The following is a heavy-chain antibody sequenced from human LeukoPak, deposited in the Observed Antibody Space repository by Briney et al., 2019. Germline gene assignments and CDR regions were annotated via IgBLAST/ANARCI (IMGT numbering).Heavy chain of an antibody. CDR2: IKNKFRGRTT. CDR3: VTDGGHLPYYFTY. V-gene: IGHV3-15*01. D-gene: IGHD3-22*01. Sequence: PGGSLRLSCAASGFTFPDAWIDWVRQAPGKGLECVGRIKNKFRGRTTDYASSVKGRFTISRDDSRNTLYLQMDSLKTEDTGVYYCVTDGGHLPYYFTYWGQGTLVTVSS. CDR1: GFTFPDAW. J-gene: IGHJ1*01.